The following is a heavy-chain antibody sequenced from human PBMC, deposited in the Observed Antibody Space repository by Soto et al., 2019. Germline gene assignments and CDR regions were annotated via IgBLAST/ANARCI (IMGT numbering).Heavy chain of an antibody. J-gene: IGHJ6*02. V-gene: IGHV5-10-1*01. CDR1: GYSFTSYW. D-gene: IGHD1-26*01. Sequence: GESLKISCKGSGYSFTSYWISWVRQMPGKGLEWMGRIDPSDSYTNYSPSFQGHVTISADKSISTAYLQWSSLKASDTAMYYCARQERGSYYADSYYYYGMDVWGQGTTVTVSS. CDR3: ARQERGSYYADSYYYYGMDV. CDR2: IDPSDSYT.